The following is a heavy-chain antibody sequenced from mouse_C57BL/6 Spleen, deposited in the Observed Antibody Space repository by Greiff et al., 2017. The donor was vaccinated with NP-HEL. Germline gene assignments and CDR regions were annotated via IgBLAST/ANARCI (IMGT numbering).Heavy chain of an antibody. CDR1: GFTFSDYY. CDR2: ISNGGGST. J-gene: IGHJ4*01. Sequence: EVQLVESGGGLVQPGGSLKLSCAASGFTFSDYYMYWVRQTPEKRLEWVAYISNGGGSTYYPDTVKGRFTISRDNAKNTLYLQMSRLKSEDTAMYYCARQKGSSYAMDYWGQGTSVTVSS. CDR3: ARQKGSSYAMDY. V-gene: IGHV5-12*01. D-gene: IGHD1-1*01.